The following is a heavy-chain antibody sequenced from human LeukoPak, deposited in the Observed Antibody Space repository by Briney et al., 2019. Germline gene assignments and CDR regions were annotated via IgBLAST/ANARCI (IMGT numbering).Heavy chain of an antibody. J-gene: IGHJ4*02. V-gene: IGHV3-21*04. Sequence: GGSLRLSCAASGSTFSRYSMNWVRQAPGKGLEWVSSISGSSSYIYYADSVKGRFTISRDNSKNTLYLQMNSLRAEDTAVYYCAKAKFGITMVRGVIITRHGTLDYWGQGTLVTVSS. D-gene: IGHD3-10*01. CDR3: AKAKFGITMVRGVIITRHGTLDY. CDR1: GSTFSRYS. CDR2: ISGSSSYI.